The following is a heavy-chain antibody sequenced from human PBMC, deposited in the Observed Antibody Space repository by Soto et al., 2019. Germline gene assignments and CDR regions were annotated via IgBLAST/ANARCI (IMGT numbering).Heavy chain of an antibody. Sequence: EVQLVESGGGLIQPGGSLRLSCAASGFTVSSNYMSWVRQAPGKGLEWVSVIYSGGSTYYADSVKGRFTISRDNSKNTLYLQMNSLRAEDTAVYYCARGAPGSCYGKTQRPRYNWFDPWGQGNLVTVSS. D-gene: IGHD5-12*01. CDR1: GFTVSSNY. CDR3: ARGAPGSCYGKTQRPRYNWFDP. V-gene: IGHV3-53*01. J-gene: IGHJ5*02. CDR2: IYSGGST.